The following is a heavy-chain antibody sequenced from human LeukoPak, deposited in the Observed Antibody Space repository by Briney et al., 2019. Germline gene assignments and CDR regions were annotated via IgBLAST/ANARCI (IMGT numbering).Heavy chain of an antibody. Sequence: GGSLRLSCAASGFTFSDYYMSWIRQAPGKGLEWISYITSSSSSMYYADSVKGRFTISRDNAKNSLYLQMNSLRAEDTAVYYCARVSGSYGDSAYWGQGTLVTVSS. CDR3: ARVSGSYGDSAY. CDR1: GFTFSDYY. V-gene: IGHV3-11*04. D-gene: IGHD1-26*01. J-gene: IGHJ4*02. CDR2: ITSSSSSM.